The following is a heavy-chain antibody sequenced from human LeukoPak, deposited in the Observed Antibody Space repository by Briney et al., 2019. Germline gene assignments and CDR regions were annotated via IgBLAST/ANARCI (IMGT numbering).Heavy chain of an antibody. CDR1: GFTFSDYA. CDR3: AKDVCDFWSGYSIPPHWFDP. V-gene: IGHV3-23*01. CDR2: INYSGDST. D-gene: IGHD3-3*01. Sequence: QPGGSLRLSCAASGFTFSDYAMNWVRQAPGKGPEWVSTINYSGDSTYYADSVKGRFTISRVNAKNTLYLQMNSLRAEDTAVYYCAKDVCDFWSGYSIPPHWFDPWGQGTLVTVSS. J-gene: IGHJ5*02.